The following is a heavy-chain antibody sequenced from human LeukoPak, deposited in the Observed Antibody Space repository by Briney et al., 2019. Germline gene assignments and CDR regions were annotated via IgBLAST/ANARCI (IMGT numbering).Heavy chain of an antibody. J-gene: IGHJ6*03. Sequence: SVKVSFKASGGTFSSYAISWVRQAPGQGLEWMGGIIPIFGTANYAQKCQGRVTITTDESTSTAYMELSSLRSEDTAVYYCTRGVVPAGNDYYYYMDVWGKGTTVTVSS. CDR3: TRGVVPAGNDYYYYMDV. CDR2: IIPIFGTA. V-gene: IGHV1-69*05. CDR1: GGTFSSYA. D-gene: IGHD2-2*01.